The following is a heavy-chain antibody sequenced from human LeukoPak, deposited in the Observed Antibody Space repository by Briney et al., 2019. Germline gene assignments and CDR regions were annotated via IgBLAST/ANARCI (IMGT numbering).Heavy chain of an antibody. CDR1: GVSISSGGYY. D-gene: IGHD3-10*01. Sequence: SETLSLTCTVSGVSISSGGYYRSWIRQHPGKGLEWIGYIYYSGSTYYNPSLKSRVTISVDTSKNQFSLKLSSVTAADTAVYYCARGVYYYGSGRYSTIFDYWGQGTLVTVSS. V-gene: IGHV4-31*03. CDR3: ARGVYYYGSGRYSTIFDY. J-gene: IGHJ4*02. CDR2: IYYSGST.